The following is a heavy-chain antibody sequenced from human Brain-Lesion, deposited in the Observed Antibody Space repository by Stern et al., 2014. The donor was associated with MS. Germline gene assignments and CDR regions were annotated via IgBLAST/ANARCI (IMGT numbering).Heavy chain of an antibody. CDR2: ISYSGNT. CDR3: ARVTEFLRFFYPDY. D-gene: IGHD3-3*01. Sequence: QLQLQESGPGLVKPSQTLSLTCTVSGGAVSSGDRYWSWIRQHPEKGLEWIGYISYSGNTYYNPSLESRVTISMDGSKNQFSLKLRSVTAADTAVYYCARVTEFLRFFYPDYWGQGIRVTVSS. V-gene: IGHV4-31*03. J-gene: IGHJ4*02. CDR1: GGAVSSGDRY.